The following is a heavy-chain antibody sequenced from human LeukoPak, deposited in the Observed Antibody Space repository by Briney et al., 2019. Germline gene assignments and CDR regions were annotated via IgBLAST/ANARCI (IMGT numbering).Heavy chain of an antibody. J-gene: IGHJ4*02. V-gene: IGHV3-30*18. CDR3: AKEDSYGSLWDFYDY. CDR2: ISYDGSNK. CDR1: GFTFSSYG. Sequence: AGGSLRLSCAASGFTFSSYGMHWVRQAPGKGLEWVAVISYDGSNKYYADSVKGRLTISRDNSKNTLYLQMNSLRAEDTAVYYCAKEDSYGSLWDFYDYWGQGTLVTVSS. D-gene: IGHD5-18*01.